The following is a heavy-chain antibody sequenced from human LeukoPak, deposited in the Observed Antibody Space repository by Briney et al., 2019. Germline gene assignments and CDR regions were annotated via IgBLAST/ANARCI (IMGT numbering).Heavy chain of an antibody. D-gene: IGHD3-22*01. CDR3: AKGGVSDGYYEQH. V-gene: IGHV3-30*18. CDR2: ITYDGNIK. Sequence: GGSLRLSCAASGFTFSSYGMHWVRQAPGQGLEWVAVITYDGNIKCYADSVRGRFTISRDDSKNTLYLQMKSLRTEDTAVYYCAKGGVSDGYYEQHWGQGTLVTVSS. J-gene: IGHJ1*01. CDR1: GFTFSSYG.